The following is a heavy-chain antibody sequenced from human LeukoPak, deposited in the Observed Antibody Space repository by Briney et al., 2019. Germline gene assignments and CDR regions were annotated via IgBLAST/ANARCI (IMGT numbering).Heavy chain of an antibody. CDR1: GGSISSYY. J-gene: IGHJ4*02. V-gene: IGHV4-59*12. CDR2: IYYSGST. D-gene: IGHD2-2*01. Sequence: SETLSLTCTVSGGSISSYYWSWIRQPPGKGLEWIGYIYYSGSTNYNPSLKSRVTISVDTSKNQFSLKLSSVTAADTAVYYCARGGDIVVVPAAPIPTPTFDYWGQGTLVTVSS. CDR3: ARGGDIVVVPAAPIPTPTFDY.